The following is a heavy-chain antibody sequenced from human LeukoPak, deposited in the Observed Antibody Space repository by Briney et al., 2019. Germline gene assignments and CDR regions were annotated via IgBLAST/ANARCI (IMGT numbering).Heavy chain of an antibody. J-gene: IGHJ6*03. CDR3: ARDLKLWFGKSEVNYYYYMDG. D-gene: IGHD3-10*01. Sequence: SLKISCKASRGTFSSYAISTVRQAPGEGGEWMGGIIPIFGTANYAQKFQSRVTITADKSTSTAYMELSSLRSDNTAVYYCARDLKLWFGKSEVNYYYYMDGWGKGTTVT. CDR2: IIPIFGTA. CDR1: RGTFSSYA. V-gene: IGHV1-69*06.